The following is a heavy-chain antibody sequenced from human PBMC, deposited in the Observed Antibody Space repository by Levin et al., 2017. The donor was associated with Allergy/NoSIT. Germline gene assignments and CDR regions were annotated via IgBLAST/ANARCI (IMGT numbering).Heavy chain of an antibody. J-gene: IGHJ4*02. V-gene: IGHV3-30*03. D-gene: IGHD3-10*01. CDR1: GFTFSSYG. Sequence: LSLTCAASGFTFSSYGMHWVRQAPGKGLEWVAVISYDGSNKYYADSVKGRFTISRDNSKNTLYLQMNSLRAEDTAVYYCARGMVRGVITRADYRGQGTLVTVSS. CDR2: ISYDGSNK. CDR3: ARGMVRGVITRADY.